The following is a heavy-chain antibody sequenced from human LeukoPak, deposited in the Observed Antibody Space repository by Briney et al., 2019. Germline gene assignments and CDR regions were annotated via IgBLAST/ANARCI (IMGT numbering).Heavy chain of an antibody. CDR2: INSDGSST. Sequence: GGSLRLSCAASGVTFTKYWMHWVRQAPGKGPVWVARINSDGSSTSYADSVKGRFTISRDNAKNTLYLQMNSLRAEDTAVYYCTDLSTGDAFDIWGQGTMVTVSS. V-gene: IGHV3-74*01. CDR1: GVTFTKYW. CDR3: TDLSTGDAFDI. J-gene: IGHJ3*02. D-gene: IGHD1-1*01.